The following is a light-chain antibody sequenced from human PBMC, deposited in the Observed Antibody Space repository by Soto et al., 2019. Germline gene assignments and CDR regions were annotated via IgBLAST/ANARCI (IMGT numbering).Light chain of an antibody. CDR2: DAT. Sequence: IQLTQSPSSLSASVGDRVAITCRTSQSINNYLNWYQQKPGKAPKVLIYDATRLQSGVPSRFSGGGSGTDFTLTISSLQPEDIATYYCQQFDDFPLTFGGGTKVEI. J-gene: IGKJ4*01. CDR3: QQFDDFPLT. V-gene: IGKV1-33*01. CDR1: QSINNY.